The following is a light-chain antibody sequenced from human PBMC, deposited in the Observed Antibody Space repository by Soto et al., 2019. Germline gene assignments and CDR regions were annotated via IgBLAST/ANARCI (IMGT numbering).Light chain of an antibody. V-gene: IGLV2-23*01. CDR1: TNDVGGYNL. Sequence: QSVLTQPASVSGSPGQSITISCTGTTNDVGGYNLVSWYQHYPGKAPKLMIYEGSKRPSGVSARFSGSKSGNTASLTISGLQAEDEADYYCCSYAGPRYVFGTGTKLTVL. CDR3: CSYAGPRYV. CDR2: EGS. J-gene: IGLJ1*01.